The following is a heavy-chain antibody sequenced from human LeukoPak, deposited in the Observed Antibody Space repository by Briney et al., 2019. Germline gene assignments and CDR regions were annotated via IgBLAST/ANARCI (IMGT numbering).Heavy chain of an antibody. J-gene: IGHJ4*02. Sequence: GGSLRLSCAASGFTFSDYAMIWVRQAPGKGLEWVSAIRASGGDTFYADSVRGRFTISRDNSKNTLYVQMNSLRAEDTAVYYCATPSDYDFWSGSDYWGQGTLVTVSS. CDR1: GFTFSDYA. CDR2: IRASGGDT. D-gene: IGHD3-3*01. V-gene: IGHV3-23*01. CDR3: ATPSDYDFWSGSDY.